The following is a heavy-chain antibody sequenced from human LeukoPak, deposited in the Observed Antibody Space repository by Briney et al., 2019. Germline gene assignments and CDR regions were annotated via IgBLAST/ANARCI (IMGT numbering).Heavy chain of an antibody. V-gene: IGHV3-23*01. Sequence: GGSLRLSCAASGFTFSNSAMSWVRQAPGKGLEWVSTLSGSGITTYYADSVKGRFTISRDNSENTLYLQMNSLRAEDTAVYYCAKGIYSSGWSYFDYWGHGTLVTVSS. CDR2: LSGSGITT. CDR1: GFTFSNSA. J-gene: IGHJ4*01. D-gene: IGHD6-19*01. CDR3: AKGIYSSGWSYFDY.